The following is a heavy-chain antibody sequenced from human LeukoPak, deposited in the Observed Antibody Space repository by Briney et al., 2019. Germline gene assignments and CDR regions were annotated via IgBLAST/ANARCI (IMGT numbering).Heavy chain of an antibody. CDR1: GFTFSSYG. J-gene: IGHJ4*02. CDR3: TSGSSIYYFEY. D-gene: IGHD1-26*01. CDR2: ISYDGSNK. V-gene: IGHV3-30*03. Sequence: GGSLRLSCAASGFTFSSYGMHWVRQAPGKGLEWMAVISYDGSNKYYADSVKGRFTISRDNSKNTLYLQMNSLKTEDTAVYYCTSGSSIYYFEYGGQGTLVTVSS.